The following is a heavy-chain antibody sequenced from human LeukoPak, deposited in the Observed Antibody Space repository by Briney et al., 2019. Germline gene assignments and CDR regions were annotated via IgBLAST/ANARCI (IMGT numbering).Heavy chain of an antibody. V-gene: IGHV4-39*01. D-gene: IGHD4-17*01. CDR3: ARHVYGEYGPGDY. J-gene: IGHJ4*02. Sequence: SETLSLTCTVSGDSFSSSSHYWGWLRQPPGRGLEWIGSIRNSGNTYYSPSLKSRVTISVDTSKNQFSLKLGSVTAADMAVYYCARHVYGEYGPGDYWGQGILVTVSS. CDR1: GDSFSSSSHY. CDR2: IRNSGNT.